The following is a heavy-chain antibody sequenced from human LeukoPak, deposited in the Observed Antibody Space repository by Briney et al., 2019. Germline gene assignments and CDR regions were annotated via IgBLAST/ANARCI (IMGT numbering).Heavy chain of an antibody. CDR3: ATLLWFGELPKI. CDR2: IILIFGTA. CDR1: GGTFSSYA. D-gene: IGHD3-10*01. V-gene: IGHV1-69*05. Sequence: SVKVSCKASGGTFSSYAISWVRQAPGQGLEWMGGIILIFGTANSAQKFQGRVTITTDESTSTAYMELSSLRSEDTAVYYCATLLWFGELPKIWGQGTMVTVSS. J-gene: IGHJ3*02.